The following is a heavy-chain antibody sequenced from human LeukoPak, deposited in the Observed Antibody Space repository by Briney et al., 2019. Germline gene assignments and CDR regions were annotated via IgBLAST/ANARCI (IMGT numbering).Heavy chain of an antibody. J-gene: IGHJ4*02. CDR3: ARGFRRHYYDSSGSSGY. CDR2: MNPNSGNT. CDR1: GYTFTSYA. Sequence: AASVKVSCKASGYTFTSYAVIWVRQATGQGLEWMGWMNPNSGNTGYAQKFQGRVTMTRNTSISTAYMELSSLRSEDTAVYYCARGFRRHYYDSSGSSGYWGQGTLVTVSS. D-gene: IGHD3-22*01. V-gene: IGHV1-8*02.